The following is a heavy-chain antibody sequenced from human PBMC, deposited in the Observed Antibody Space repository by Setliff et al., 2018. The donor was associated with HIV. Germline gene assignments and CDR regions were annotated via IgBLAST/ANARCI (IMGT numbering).Heavy chain of an antibody. CDR3: VRDLMWAFDI. Sequence: PGGSLRLSCAASGFTFSTYWMIWVRQAPGKGLEWVAKIKQDGSEEYYVDSVKGRFTISRDNAMNSLYLQMSSLRVEDTAVYYCVRDLMWAFDIWGQGTMVTVSS. J-gene: IGHJ3*02. D-gene: IGHD2-21*01. V-gene: IGHV3-7*01. CDR2: IKQDGSEE. CDR1: GFTFSTYW.